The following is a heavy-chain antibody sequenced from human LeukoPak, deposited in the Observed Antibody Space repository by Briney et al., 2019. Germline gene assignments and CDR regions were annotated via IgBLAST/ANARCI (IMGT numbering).Heavy chain of an antibody. CDR1: GYTFSSYS. CDR2: ISVRSNYI. CDR3: VRLRRNSDTSGFYYYYDF. D-gene: IGHD3-22*01. J-gene: IGHJ4*02. V-gene: IGHV3-21*01. Sequence: PGGSRTLSCVASGYTFSSYSINWVRHAPGKGLEWVSSISVRSNYIYYADSVRGRFSISRDDARDSLYLQMNSLRAEDTAVYFCVRLRRNSDTSGFYYYYDFWGQGTLVTVSS.